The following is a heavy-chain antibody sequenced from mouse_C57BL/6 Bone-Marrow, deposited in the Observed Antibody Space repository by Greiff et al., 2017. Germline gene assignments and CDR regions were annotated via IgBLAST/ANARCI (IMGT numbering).Heavy chain of an antibody. CDR2: INPYNGDT. D-gene: IGHD1-1*01. CDR3: ARSGSYYYGGNY. Sequence: VQLQQSGPELVKPGDSVKISCKASGYSFTGYFMNWVMQSHGKSLEWIGRINPYNGDTFYNQKFKGKATLTVEKSSSTAHMELRSLTSEDSAVYYCARSGSYYYGGNYWGQGTTLTVSS. J-gene: IGHJ2*01. V-gene: IGHV1-20*01. CDR1: GYSFTGYF.